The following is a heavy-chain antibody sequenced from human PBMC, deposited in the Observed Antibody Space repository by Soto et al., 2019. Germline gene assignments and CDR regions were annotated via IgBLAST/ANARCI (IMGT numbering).Heavy chain of an antibody. Sequence: PSETLSLTCAVYGGSFSGYYWSWIRQPPGKGLEWIGEINHSGSTNYNPSLKSRVTISVDTSKNQFSLKLSSVTAADTAVYYCARSPWLPQIQVQNFDDWGQGTLVTVSS. CDR2: INHSGST. V-gene: IGHV4-34*01. CDR3: ARSPWLPQIQVQNFDD. D-gene: IGHD6-19*01. J-gene: IGHJ4*02. CDR1: GGSFSGYY.